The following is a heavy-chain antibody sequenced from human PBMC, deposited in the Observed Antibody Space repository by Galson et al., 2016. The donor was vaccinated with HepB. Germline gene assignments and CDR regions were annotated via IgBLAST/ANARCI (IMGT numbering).Heavy chain of an antibody. CDR1: GGAISRYS. J-gene: IGHJ6*03. Sequence: ETLSLTCTVSGGAISRYSWAWIRQAAGKGLEWIGRISPTSGTNYNPSLQSRITMSIDTSKNQFTLNLRSVTAADTAVFYCARDRGSYPDFGDDYYMDVWGKGTTVTVSS. D-gene: IGHD3/OR15-3a*01. CDR2: ISPTSGT. V-gene: IGHV4-4*07. CDR3: ARDRGSYPDFGDDYYMDV.